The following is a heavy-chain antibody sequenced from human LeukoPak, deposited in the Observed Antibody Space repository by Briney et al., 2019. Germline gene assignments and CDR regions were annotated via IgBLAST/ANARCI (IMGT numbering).Heavy chain of an antibody. D-gene: IGHD3-10*01. CDR2: IYHSGST. J-gene: IGHJ4*01. Sequence: SETLSLTCTVSGYSISSGYYWGWIRRPPGKGLEWIGSIYHSGSTYYNPSLRSRVTISVDTSKNQFSLKLSSVTAADTAVYYSARSPGSGSYMFYYWGHGTLGTVSS. CDR1: GYSISSGYY. CDR3: ARSPGSGSYMFYY. V-gene: IGHV4-38-2*02.